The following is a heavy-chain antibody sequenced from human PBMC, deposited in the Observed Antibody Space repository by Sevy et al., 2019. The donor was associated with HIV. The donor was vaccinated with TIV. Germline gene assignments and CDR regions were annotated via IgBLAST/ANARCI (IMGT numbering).Heavy chain of an antibody. CDR1: GFSCSSYG. CDR2: IQYDGSNK. V-gene: IGHV3-30*02. Sequence: GGSLRLSCAASGFSCSSYGMHWVRQAPGKGLEWMSYIQYDGSNKDYADSVKGRFTISRDNSKNTLYLQMNSLRVEDTALFYCVKEGGGEGGDHWGQGTLVTVSS. CDR3: VKEGGGEGGDH. D-gene: IGHD2-21*01. J-gene: IGHJ4*02.